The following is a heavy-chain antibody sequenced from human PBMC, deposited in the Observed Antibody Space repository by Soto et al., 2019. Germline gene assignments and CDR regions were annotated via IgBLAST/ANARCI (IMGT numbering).Heavy chain of an antibody. Sequence: QLQLQESGPGLVKPSETLSLTCTVSGGSISSSSYYWGWIRQPPGKGLEWIGSIYYSGSTYYNPSLRSRVTISVDTSKNQFSLKLSSVTAADTAVYYCAIYSNYWVDYWGQGTLVTVSS. V-gene: IGHV4-39*01. CDR1: GGSISSSSYY. J-gene: IGHJ4*02. CDR2: IYYSGST. CDR3: AIYSNYWVDY. D-gene: IGHD4-4*01.